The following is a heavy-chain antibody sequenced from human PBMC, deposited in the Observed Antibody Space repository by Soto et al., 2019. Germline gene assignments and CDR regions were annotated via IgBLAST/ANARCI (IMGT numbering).Heavy chain of an antibody. CDR2: ISASGGST. J-gene: IGHJ4*02. V-gene: IGHV3-23*01. CDR3: AKESRGSFFPPLIDY. D-gene: IGHD1-26*01. Sequence: EVQLLESGGGLEQPGGSLRLSCAASGFTFSDYALSWVRQAPGKGLEWVSTISASGGSTYYADSVKGRFTISRDNSKNTLYLQMNRLRAEDTARYYCAKESRGSFFPPLIDYWGQGTLVTVSS. CDR1: GFTFSDYA.